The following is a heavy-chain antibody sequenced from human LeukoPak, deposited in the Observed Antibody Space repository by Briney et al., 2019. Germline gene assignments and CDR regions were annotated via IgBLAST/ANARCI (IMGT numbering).Heavy chain of an antibody. J-gene: IGHJ4*02. V-gene: IGHV1-46*01. CDR3: ARFDQDWGTFDY. CDR1: GYTFTSYY. CDR2: IYPSDGST. Sequence: ASMKVSCKAPGYTFTSYYMHWVRQAPGQGLEWMGIIYPSDGSTTYAQDFQGRVTMTRDTSTSTVYMELSSLRSEDTAVYYCARFDQDWGTFDYWGQGTVVTVSS. D-gene: IGHD7-27*01.